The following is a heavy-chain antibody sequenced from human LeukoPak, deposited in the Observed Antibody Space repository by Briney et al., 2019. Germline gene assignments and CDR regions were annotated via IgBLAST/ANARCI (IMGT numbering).Heavy chain of an antibody. Sequence: GGSLILSCAASGFTFAIHAMTWVRQAPGKGLEWVSGISGDGASTHYAESVKGQFTISRDNSKNTLYLQMNSLRVQDTAVYYCTTDSSPDFWGQGTLVTVSS. CDR2: ISGDGAST. CDR1: GFTFAIHA. J-gene: IGHJ4*02. CDR3: TTDSSPDF. V-gene: IGHV3-23*01.